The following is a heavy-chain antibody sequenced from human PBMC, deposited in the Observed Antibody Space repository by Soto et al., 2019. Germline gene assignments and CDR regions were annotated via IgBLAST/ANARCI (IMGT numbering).Heavy chain of an antibody. CDR2: ISGRGGRT. CDR1: GITFGNYG. D-gene: IGHD1-20*01. J-gene: IGHJ5*02. Sequence: EVQLLESGGGLVQPGGSLRLSCAASGITFGNYGMTWVRQAPGKGLEWVSSISGRGGRTHYADSVKGRFTISRDNSKNTLYLQMNTRIADDPAIYYFANGSIDIWIHPYPATNSFDPLGQGTLVTVSS. CDR3: ANGSIDIWIHPYPATNSFDP. V-gene: IGHV3-23*01.